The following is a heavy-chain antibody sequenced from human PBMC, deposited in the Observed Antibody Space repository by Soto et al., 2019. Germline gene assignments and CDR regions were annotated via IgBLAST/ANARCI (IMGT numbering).Heavy chain of an antibody. CDR1: GFTFNDHY. V-gene: IGHV3-11*06. Sequence: QVQLVESGGGLVKPGGSLRLSCAAFGFTFNDHYMTWIRQAPGKGLEWVSFISSDSIYTNSADSVKGRFTISRDNAKNLLYLQMSSLRVEDTAVYYCARDSTGSGLDYGMDVWGQGTTVAVSS. D-gene: IGHD3-10*01. CDR3: ARDSTGSGLDYGMDV. CDR2: ISSDSIYT. J-gene: IGHJ6*02.